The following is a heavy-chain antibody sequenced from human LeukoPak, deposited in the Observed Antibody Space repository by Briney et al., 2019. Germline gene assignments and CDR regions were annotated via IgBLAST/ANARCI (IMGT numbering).Heavy chain of an antibody. CDR1: GGSITRYY. J-gene: IGHJ4*02. V-gene: IGHV4-59*01. CDR3: ARDRGLTTSEGVGLDY. D-gene: IGHD4/OR15-4a*01. CDR2: IYYTGAT. Sequence: PSETLSLTCTVSGGSITRYYWSWIRQSPGKGLEWIASIYYTGATYYNPSLKSRVTISVDTSTNQFSLRLNSVTAADTAVYYCARDRGLTTSEGVGLDYWGQGTLVTVSS.